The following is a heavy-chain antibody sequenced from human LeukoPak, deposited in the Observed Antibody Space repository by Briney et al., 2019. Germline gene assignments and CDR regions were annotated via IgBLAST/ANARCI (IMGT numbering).Heavy chain of an antibody. CDR2: ISAYNGNT. CDR1: GYTFTSYG. Sequence: GASVKVSCKASGYTFTSYGISWVRQAPGQGLEWMGWISAYNGNTNYAQKLQGRVTMTTDTSTSTAYMELRSLRSDDTAVYYCAREWSIFGVVRGMDVWGQGTTVTVSS. CDR3: AREWSIFGVVRGMDV. D-gene: IGHD3-3*01. V-gene: IGHV1-18*01. J-gene: IGHJ6*02.